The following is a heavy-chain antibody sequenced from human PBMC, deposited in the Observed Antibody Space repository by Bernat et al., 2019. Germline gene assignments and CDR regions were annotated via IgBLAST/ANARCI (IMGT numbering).Heavy chain of an antibody. V-gene: IGHV3-66*01. D-gene: IGHD2-21*02. J-gene: IGHJ4*02. CDR1: GFSVTRNH. Sequence: EVQLVVSGGDLVQPVWSLRLSCAVSGFSVTRNHVGWVRQASGKGLEWVSFIYGAEITTYGDSVKGRFTISRDNSKNTVYLQMNKVRAEDTALYYCVGYGGNSVWGQGTRVTVSS. CDR2: IYGAEIT. CDR3: VGYGGNSV.